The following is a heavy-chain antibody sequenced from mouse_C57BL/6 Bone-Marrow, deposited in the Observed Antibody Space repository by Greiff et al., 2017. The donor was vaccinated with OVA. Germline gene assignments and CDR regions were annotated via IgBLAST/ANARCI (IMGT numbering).Heavy chain of an antibody. CDR2: IDPSDSYT. J-gene: IGHJ3*01. V-gene: IGHV1-59*01. CDR3: ALLRQRPFAD. D-gene: IGHD2-4*01. CDR1: GYTFTSYW. Sequence: QVQLQQPGAELVRPGTSVKLSCKASGYTFTSYWMHWVKQRPGQGLEWIGVIDPSDSYTNYNQKFKGKATLTVDTSSSTAYMQLSSLTSEDSAVYYCALLRQRPFADWGKGTLVTVSA.